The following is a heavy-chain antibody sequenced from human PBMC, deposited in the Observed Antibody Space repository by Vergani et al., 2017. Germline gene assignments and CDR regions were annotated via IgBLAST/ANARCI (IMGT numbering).Heavy chain of an antibody. CDR1: GGSISSGDYY. J-gene: IGHJ4*02. CDR3: ARGDRGVVVPAAGPLDY. Sequence: QVQLQESGPGLVKPSQTLSLTCTVSGGSISSGDYYWSWIRQPPGKGLEWIGYIYYSGSTYYNPSLKSRVTISVDTSKNQFSLKLSSVTAADTAVYYCARGDRGVVVPAAGPLDYWGQGTLVTVSS. D-gene: IGHD2-2*01. V-gene: IGHV4-30-4*08. CDR2: IYYSGST.